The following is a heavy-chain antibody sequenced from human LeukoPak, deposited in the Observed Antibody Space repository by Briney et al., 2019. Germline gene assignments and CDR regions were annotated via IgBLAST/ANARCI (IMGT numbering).Heavy chain of an antibody. V-gene: IGHV3-23*01. D-gene: IGHD2-15*01. CDR3: AKRIPYYFDY. Sequence: PGRSLRLSCAASGFTFSSYAMHWVRQAPGKGLEWVSAITGSGGSAYYADSVKGRFTISRDNSKSTLYLQMNSLRAEDTAVYFCAKRIPYYFDYWGQGTLVTVSS. CDR2: ITGSGGSA. CDR1: GFTFSSYA. J-gene: IGHJ4*02.